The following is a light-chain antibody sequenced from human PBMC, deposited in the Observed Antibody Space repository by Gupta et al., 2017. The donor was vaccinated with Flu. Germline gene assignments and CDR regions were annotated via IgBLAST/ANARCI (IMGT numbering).Light chain of an antibody. Sequence: DRATLSCRASQSVRSYLAWYQQHPGRAPRLLMYDTSNRATGIPARFSGSGSGTDFTLTISSLEPEDFAVYYCQQRSDWPLITFGQGTRLEIK. V-gene: IGKV3-11*01. CDR1: QSVRSY. J-gene: IGKJ5*01. CDR3: QQRSDWPLIT. CDR2: DTS.